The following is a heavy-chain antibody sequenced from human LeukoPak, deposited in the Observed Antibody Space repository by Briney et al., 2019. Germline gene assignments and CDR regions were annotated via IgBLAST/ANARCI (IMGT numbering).Heavy chain of an antibody. CDR1: GFTVSSNY. CDR3: TTRIIMIEDH. J-gene: IGHJ4*02. Sequence: GGSLRLSCAASGFTVSSNYMSWVRQAPGKGLEWVSVIYSGGSTYYADSVKGRFTISRDNSKNTLYLQMNSLKTEDTAVYYCTTRIIMIEDHWGQGTLVTVSS. D-gene: IGHD3-22*01. CDR2: IYSGGST. V-gene: IGHV3-53*01.